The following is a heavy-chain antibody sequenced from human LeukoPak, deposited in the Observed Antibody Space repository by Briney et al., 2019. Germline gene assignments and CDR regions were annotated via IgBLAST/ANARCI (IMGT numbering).Heavy chain of an antibody. Sequence: ASVKVSCKASAYTFTSYGVSWVRQAPGQGLEWMGWISGDNDNTKYAHKVQGRVTLITDSSTSTAYMEMRSLRYDDTAVYYCARVGRSPIDAFDIWGQGTMVTVSS. D-gene: IGHD3-16*01. J-gene: IGHJ3*02. CDR2: ISGDNDNT. V-gene: IGHV1-18*01. CDR3: ARVGRSPIDAFDI. CDR1: AYTFTSYG.